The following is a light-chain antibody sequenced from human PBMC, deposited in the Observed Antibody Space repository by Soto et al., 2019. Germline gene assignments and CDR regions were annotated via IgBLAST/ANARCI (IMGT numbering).Light chain of an antibody. V-gene: IGKV3-20*01. CDR3: QQYGSSSWT. CDR2: GAS. CDR1: QILRSSY. Sequence: EIVLTQSPGTLSLSPGERATLSCRASQILRSSYLAWYQQKPGQAPRVLIYGASSRAIGIPDRFSGSGSGTDFTLTISRLEPEDFAVYYCQQYGSSSWTFGQGTKVDI. J-gene: IGKJ1*01.